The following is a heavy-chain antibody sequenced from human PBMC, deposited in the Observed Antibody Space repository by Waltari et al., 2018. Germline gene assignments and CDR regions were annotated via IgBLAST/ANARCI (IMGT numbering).Heavy chain of an antibody. CDR2: INPTSGGT. CDR3: ARGEPLAGRKIPFDS. J-gene: IGHJ4*02. CDR1: GYTFTGNY. D-gene: IGHD6-19*01. Sequence: QVQLVQSGAEVKKPGASVTVSCKTSGYTFTGNYLFWVRQAPGQGLEWKGWINPTSGGTRIEQKFQGRGTMTRDTSTTTAYLEVSELKSDDTAVYYCARGEPLAGRKIPFDSWGQGTLVTVSS. V-gene: IGHV1-2*02.